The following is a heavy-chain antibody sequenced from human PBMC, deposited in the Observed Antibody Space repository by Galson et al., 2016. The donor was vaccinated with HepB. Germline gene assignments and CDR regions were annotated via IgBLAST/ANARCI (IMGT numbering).Heavy chain of an antibody. CDR1: GFIFRSYA. Sequence: SLRLSCADSGFIFRSYAMNWVRQAPGKGLEWLAVISNDGSNKYFADSVKGRFTISRDNSKNTLYLQMNSLRAEDTAVYYCARDYILFGVVDSWGQGTLVTVS. J-gene: IGHJ4*02. D-gene: IGHD3-3*01. CDR2: ISNDGSNK. V-gene: IGHV3-30-3*01. CDR3: ARDYILFGVVDS.